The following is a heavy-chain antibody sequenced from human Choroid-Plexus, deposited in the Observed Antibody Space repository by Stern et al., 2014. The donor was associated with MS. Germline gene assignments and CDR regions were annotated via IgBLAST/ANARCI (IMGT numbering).Heavy chain of an antibody. CDR1: GFTFGSCA. J-gene: IGHJ5*02. V-gene: IGHV3-30*18. D-gene: IGHD2/OR15-2a*01. CDR3: AKDRQYLTYFFDH. CDR2: VSYDGSNK. Sequence: MQLLESGGGVVQPGRPLRLSCVASGFTFGSCAMHWVRQAPGKGLEWVAGVSYDGSNKYYADSVKGRFTISRDNSQNTLYMQMSSLRPEDTAVYYCAKDRQYLTYFFDHWGQGSLVTVSS.